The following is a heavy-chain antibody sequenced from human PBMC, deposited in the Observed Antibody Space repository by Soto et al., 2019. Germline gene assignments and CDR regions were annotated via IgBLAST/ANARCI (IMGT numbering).Heavy chain of an antibody. D-gene: IGHD3-10*01. CDR2: IGGSGSSA. CDR3: AKDAGANDGECDWFDL. CDR1: GVTFKNFA. Sequence: EGQLLESGGGLVQPGGSLRLSCVVSGVTFKNFAMTWVRQAPGKGMEWVSAIGGSGSSANYADSVKGRFTVSRDDYTVTLYLHMSGLRVDDTALYYCAKDAGANDGECDWFDLWGQGTLVTVSS. J-gene: IGHJ5*02. V-gene: IGHV3-23*01.